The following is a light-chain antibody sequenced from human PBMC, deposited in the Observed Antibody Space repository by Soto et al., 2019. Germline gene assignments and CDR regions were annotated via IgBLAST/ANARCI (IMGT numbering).Light chain of an antibody. CDR3: LQHSDYPFT. J-gene: IGKJ2*01. CDR1: QGIRDA. V-gene: IGKV1-17*01. Sequence: DIQMTQSPSSVSASVEDRVIITCRASQGIRDALGWYQQKPGKVPKRLIYSASSLQNGVPSRFSGSGSETVFTLTISSLQPEDFATYFCLQHSDYPFTFGQGTRLAI. CDR2: SAS.